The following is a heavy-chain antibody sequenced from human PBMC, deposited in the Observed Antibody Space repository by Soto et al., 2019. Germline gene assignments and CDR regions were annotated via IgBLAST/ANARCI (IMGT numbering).Heavy chain of an antibody. D-gene: IGHD6-13*01. J-gene: IGHJ5*02. CDR1: GYTFTSYD. CDR2: MNPNSGNT. Sequence: QVQLVQSGAEVKKPGASVKVSCMASGYTFTSYDINWVRQATGQGLEWMGWMNPNSGNTGYAQKFQGRVTMTRNTSISTAYMELCSLRSEHTAVYYCARVTGYPNWFDPWCQGTLVTVSS. V-gene: IGHV1-8*01. CDR3: ARVTGYPNWFDP.